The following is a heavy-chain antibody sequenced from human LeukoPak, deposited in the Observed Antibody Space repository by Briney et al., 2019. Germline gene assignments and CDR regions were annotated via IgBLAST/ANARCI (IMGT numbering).Heavy chain of an antibody. V-gene: IGHV1-24*01. J-gene: IGHJ6*02. CDR1: GYTPTELF. Sequence: ASVKVSCKVSGYTPTELFMHRVRQAPGKGLEWMGGFDPEDGETIYAQKFQGRVTMTEDTSTDTAYMELSSLRSEDTAVYYCATRSKNYYYYGMDVWGQGTTVTVSS. CDR3: ATRSKNYYYYGMDV. CDR2: FDPEDGET.